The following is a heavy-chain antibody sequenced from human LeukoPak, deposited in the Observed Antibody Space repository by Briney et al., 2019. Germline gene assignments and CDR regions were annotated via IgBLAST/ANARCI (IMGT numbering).Heavy chain of an antibody. V-gene: IGHV3-7*01. CDR2: MREDGTII. CDR1: GFTFDVQT. D-gene: IGHD6-25*01. CDR3: ARGGAARGRFEN. J-gene: IGHJ4*02. Sequence: GGSLRLSCAASGFTFDVQTVSWVRQAPGKGLDWVASMREDGTIINYVDSVKGRFTISRDNPKNLLYLQMNSLRAEDTAVYYCARGGAARGRFENWGQGTLVTVSS.